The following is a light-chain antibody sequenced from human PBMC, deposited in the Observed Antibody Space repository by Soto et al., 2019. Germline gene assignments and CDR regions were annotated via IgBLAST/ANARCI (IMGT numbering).Light chain of an antibody. CDR1: QSVSSY. CDR3: QQRSDWPPT. J-gene: IGKJ4*01. Sequence: EIVLTQSPATLSLSPGERATISCRASQSVSSYLGWYQQKPGQAPRLLIYDASSRATGIPARFSGSGSGTDFTLTISSLEPEDFAIYYCQQRSDWPPTFGGGTTVEIK. CDR2: DAS. V-gene: IGKV3-11*01.